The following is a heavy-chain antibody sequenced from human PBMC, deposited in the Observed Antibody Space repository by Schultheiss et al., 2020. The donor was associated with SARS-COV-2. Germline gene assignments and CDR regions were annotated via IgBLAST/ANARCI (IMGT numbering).Heavy chain of an antibody. D-gene: IGHD5-18*01. V-gene: IGHV3-72*01. Sequence: GESLKISCAASGFTFSDHYMDWVRQAPGKGLEWVGRTRNKANSYTTEYAASVKGRFTISRDDSKNSLYLQMNSLRAEDTAVYYCARVDTAMPNYYYYGMDVWGQGTTVTVSS. CDR1: GFTFSDHY. CDR2: TRNKANSYTT. J-gene: IGHJ6*02. CDR3: ARVDTAMPNYYYYGMDV.